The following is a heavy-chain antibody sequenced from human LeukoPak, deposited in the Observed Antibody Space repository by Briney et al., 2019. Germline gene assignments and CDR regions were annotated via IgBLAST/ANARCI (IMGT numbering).Heavy chain of an antibody. J-gene: IGHJ5*02. V-gene: IGHV3-7*01. Sequence: PGGSLRLSCAASGFTFSSYWMSWVRQAPGKGLEWVANIKQDGSEKYYVDSVKGRFTISRDNAKNSLYLQMNSLRGEDTAVHYCAGYSYGYGVSRWFDPWGQGTLVTVSS. CDR3: AGYSYGYGVSRWFDP. CDR2: IKQDGSEK. D-gene: IGHD5-18*01. CDR1: GFTFSSYW.